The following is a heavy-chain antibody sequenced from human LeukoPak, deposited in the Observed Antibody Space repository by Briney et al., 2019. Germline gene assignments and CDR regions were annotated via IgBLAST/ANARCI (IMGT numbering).Heavy chain of an antibody. D-gene: IGHD1-14*01. CDR1: GFTFSTYW. CDR2: IKQDGGEK. Sequence: LGGSLRLSCAASGFTFSTYWMSWVRQAPGKGLEWVANIKQDGGEKFYADSVKGRFTISRDNSKNSVYLQMNRLRVEDTAVYYCARSPDGFDYWGQGTLVTVSS. CDR3: ARSPDGFDY. J-gene: IGHJ4*02. V-gene: IGHV3-7*01.